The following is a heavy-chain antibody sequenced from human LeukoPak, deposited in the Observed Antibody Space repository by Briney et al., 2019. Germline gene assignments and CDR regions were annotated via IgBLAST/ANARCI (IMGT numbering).Heavy chain of an antibody. J-gene: IGHJ4*02. Sequence: GASVKVSCKASGYTFTSYYMHWVRQAPGQGLEWMGIINPSGGSTSYAQKFQGRVTMTRDMSTSTVYMELSSLRSEDTAVYYCARRGGVLGVHHNPFDYWGQGTLVTVSS. V-gene: IGHV1-46*01. CDR2: INPSGGST. D-gene: IGHD1-14*01. CDR3: ARRGGVLGVHHNPFDY. CDR1: GYTFTSYY.